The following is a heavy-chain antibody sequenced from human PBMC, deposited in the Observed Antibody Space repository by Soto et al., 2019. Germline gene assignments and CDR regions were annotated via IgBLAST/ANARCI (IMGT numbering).Heavy chain of an antibody. V-gene: IGHV4-59*01. Sequence: SETLSLTCTVSGGSISSYYWSWIRQPPGKGLEWIGYIYYSGSTNYNPSLKSRVTISVDTSKNQFSLKLSSVTAADTAVYYCARALSSGWYPMPFDEWGQRTLVTVSS. CDR1: GGSISSYY. CDR2: IYYSGST. D-gene: IGHD6-19*01. J-gene: IGHJ4*02. CDR3: ARALSSGWYPMPFDE.